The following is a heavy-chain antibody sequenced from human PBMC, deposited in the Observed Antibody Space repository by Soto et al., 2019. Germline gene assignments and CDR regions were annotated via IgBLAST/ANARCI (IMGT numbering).Heavy chain of an antibody. Sequence: ASVKVSCKASGYTFTSYGISWVRQAPGQGLEWMGWISAYNGNTNYAQKLQGRVTMNTDTSTSTAYMELRSLRSDDTAVYYCARTGCSGDSCYGPGPFDIWGQGTMVTVSS. CDR2: ISAYNGNT. V-gene: IGHV1-18*01. CDR3: ARTGCSGDSCYGPGPFDI. CDR1: GYTFTSYG. J-gene: IGHJ3*02. D-gene: IGHD2-15*01.